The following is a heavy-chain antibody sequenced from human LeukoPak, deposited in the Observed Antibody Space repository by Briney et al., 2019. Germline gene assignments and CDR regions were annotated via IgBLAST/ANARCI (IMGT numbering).Heavy chain of an antibody. CDR2: IGYDESKK. CDR1: GFTFIDYY. CDR3: AKNPKAVTISVVPSQGY. V-gene: IGHV3-30*02. D-gene: IGHD2-15*01. Sequence: GGSLRLSCAASGFTFIDYYMSWIRQAPGKGLEWVAFIGYDESKKYYAESVKGRFTISRDDSKNTLYLQMSALKTEDTAVYYCAKNPKAVTISVVPSQGYWGQGTLVTVSS. J-gene: IGHJ4*02.